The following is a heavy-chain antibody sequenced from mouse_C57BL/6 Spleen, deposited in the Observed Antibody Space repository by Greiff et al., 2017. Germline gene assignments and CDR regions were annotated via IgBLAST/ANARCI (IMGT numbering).Heavy chain of an antibody. CDR2: ISSGSSTI. Sequence: EVNVVESGGGLVKPGGSLKLSCAASGFTFSDYGMHWVRQAPEKGLEWVAYISSGSSTIYYADTVKGRFTISRDNAKNTLFLQMTSLRSEDTAMYYCARQGISYYYGSSNYAMDYWGQGTSVTVSS. D-gene: IGHD1-1*01. CDR3: ARQGISYYYGSSNYAMDY. CDR1: GFTFSDYG. V-gene: IGHV5-17*01. J-gene: IGHJ4*01.